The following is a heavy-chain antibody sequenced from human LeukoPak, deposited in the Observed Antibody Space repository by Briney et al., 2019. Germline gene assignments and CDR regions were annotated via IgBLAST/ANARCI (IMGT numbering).Heavy chain of an antibody. CDR3: ARSLSPAAVALDY. J-gene: IGHJ4*02. D-gene: IGHD2-2*01. Sequence: GESLRISCKASGYSFSSYWIGWVRQMPGKGLELMGIIYPGGSDTRYTPSFQGQVTISADKSITTAYLQWSSLQASDTAMYYCARSLSPAAVALDYWGQGALVTVSS. CDR1: GYSFSSYW. V-gene: IGHV5-51*01. CDR2: IYPGGSDT.